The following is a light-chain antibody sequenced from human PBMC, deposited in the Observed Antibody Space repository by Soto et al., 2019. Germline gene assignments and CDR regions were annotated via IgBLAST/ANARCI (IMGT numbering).Light chain of an antibody. V-gene: IGLV3-21*01. Sequence: SYELTQPPLVSVAPGETARISCGGNNVGSRSVHWYQQKPGQAPFLVIYYDSDRPSGIPERFSGSNSGNTATLIISRVEAGDEADYYCQVWEATGDQVVFGGGTKVTVL. CDR1: NVGSRS. J-gene: IGLJ2*01. CDR2: YDS. CDR3: QVWEATGDQVV.